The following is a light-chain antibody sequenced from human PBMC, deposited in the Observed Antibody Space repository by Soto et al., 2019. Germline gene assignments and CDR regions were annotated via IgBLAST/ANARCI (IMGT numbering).Light chain of an antibody. J-gene: IGKJ5*01. V-gene: IGKV3-20*01. CDR2: GAS. Sequence: EIVLTQSPGTLSLSPGERATLSCRASQSVSSSYLAWYQQKPGQAPRLLIYGASSRATGIPDRFSGSGSGTDFTLTISRLEPEDFAVYYCHQYCSSPPGITFGQGTRLEIK. CDR3: HQYCSSPPGIT. CDR1: QSVSSSY.